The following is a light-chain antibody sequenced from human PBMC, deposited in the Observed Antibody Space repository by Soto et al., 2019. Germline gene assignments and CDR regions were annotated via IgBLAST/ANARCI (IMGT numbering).Light chain of an antibody. CDR2: GAS. CDR1: QSVSSN. CDR3: QQYNNWPPI. Sequence: EIVLTQSPATLSLSPGERATLSCRASQSVSSNLAWYQQKPGQAPRLLIYGASTRATGIPARFSGSGSGTEFTLTISSLQSEDCAVYYCQQYNNWPPIFGQGTRLEIK. J-gene: IGKJ5*01. V-gene: IGKV3-15*01.